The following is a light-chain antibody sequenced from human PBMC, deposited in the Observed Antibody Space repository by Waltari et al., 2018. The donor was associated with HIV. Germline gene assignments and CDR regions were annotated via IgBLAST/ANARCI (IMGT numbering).Light chain of an antibody. CDR1: EKIGDS. J-gene: IGKJ2*01. V-gene: IGKV1-39*01. CDR2: SSS. Sequence: DIQMTQTPSSLSASVGDTVTVSCRASEKIGDSLHWYKQNLGKAPKLLIYSSSTLQGGVPSRFSGNGSGTEFTLTIASLQPEDFASYYCQQTYTTPHTFGQGTQV. CDR3: QQTYTTPHT.